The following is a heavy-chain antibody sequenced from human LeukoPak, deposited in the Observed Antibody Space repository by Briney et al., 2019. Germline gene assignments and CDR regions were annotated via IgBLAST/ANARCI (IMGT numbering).Heavy chain of an antibody. J-gene: IGHJ6*03. Sequence: GGSLRLSCAASGFTFSSYWMSWVRQAPGKGLEWVANIKQDGSEKYYVDSVKGRFTISRDNAKNSLYLQMNSLRAEDTAVYYCAREGVSGYTYYYYYYMDVWGKGTTVTVSS. CDR3: AREGVSGYTYYYYYYMDV. V-gene: IGHV3-7*01. CDR2: IKQDGSEK. CDR1: GFTFSSYW. D-gene: IGHD3-22*01.